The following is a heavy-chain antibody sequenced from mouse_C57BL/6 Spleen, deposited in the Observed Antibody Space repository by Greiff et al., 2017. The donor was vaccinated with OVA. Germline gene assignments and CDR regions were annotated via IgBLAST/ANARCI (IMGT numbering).Heavy chain of an antibody. J-gene: IGHJ1*03. Sequence: LQWIGDINPNNGGTIYNQKFKGKATLTVDKSSSTAYMELRSLTSEDTAVDYCARDGYYRYFDVWGTGTTVTVSS. CDR2: INPNNGGT. D-gene: IGHD2-3*01. V-gene: IGHV1-18*01. CDR3: ARDGYYRYFDV.